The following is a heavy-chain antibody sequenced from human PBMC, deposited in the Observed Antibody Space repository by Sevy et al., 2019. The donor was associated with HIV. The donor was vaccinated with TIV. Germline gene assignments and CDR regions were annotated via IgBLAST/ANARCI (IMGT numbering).Heavy chain of an antibody. CDR2: IHYTGTT. CDR3: ARAPPVRSGDDSLNWFDP. D-gene: IGHD5-12*01. Sequence: SETLSLTCTVSGGSISAYHWSWIRQPPGKGLEYIGYIHYTGTTNYNPSLKSRVTISVDTSKNQFSLKLSSETAADTALYYCARAPPVRSGDDSLNWFDPWGQGTLVTVSS. J-gene: IGHJ5*02. V-gene: IGHV4-59*01. CDR1: GGSISAYH.